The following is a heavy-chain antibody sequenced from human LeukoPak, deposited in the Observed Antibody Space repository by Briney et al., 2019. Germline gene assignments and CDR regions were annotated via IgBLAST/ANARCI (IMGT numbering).Heavy chain of an antibody. CDR2: IYTSGST. V-gene: IGHV4-4*07. CDR1: GGSISSYY. Sequence: PSETLSLTCTVSGGSISSYYWSWIRQPAGKGLEWIGRIYTSGSTNYNPSLKSRVTISVDTSKNQFSLKLSSVTAADTAVYYCASRPYTTNYYYYYMDVWGKGTTVTVSS. D-gene: IGHD4-17*01. CDR3: ASRPYTTNYYYYYMDV. J-gene: IGHJ6*03.